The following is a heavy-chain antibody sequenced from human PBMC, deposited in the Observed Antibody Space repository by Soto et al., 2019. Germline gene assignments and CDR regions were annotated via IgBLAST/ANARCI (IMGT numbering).Heavy chain of an antibody. D-gene: IGHD2-2*01. CDR2: INHSGST. CDR3: ARGWGCSSTSCYKYYYYGMDV. V-gene: IGHV4-34*01. J-gene: IGHJ6*02. CDR1: GGSFSGYY. Sequence: SSETLSLTCAVYGGSFSGYYWSWIRQPPGKGLEWIGEINHSGSTNYNPSLKSRVTISVDTSKNQFSLKLSSVTAADTAVYYCARGWGCSSTSCYKYYYYGMDVWGQGTAVTVSS.